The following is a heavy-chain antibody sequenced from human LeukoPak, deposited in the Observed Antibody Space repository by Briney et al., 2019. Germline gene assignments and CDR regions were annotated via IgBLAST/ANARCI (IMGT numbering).Heavy chain of an antibody. Sequence: GGSLRLSCAASGFTFSSYAMSWVRQAPGKGLEWVSAISGSGGSTYYADSVKGRFTISRDNSKNTLYLQMNSLRVEDTAVYYCAKVVPGDILTGYYKGHFDYWGQGTLVTVSS. CDR3: AKVVPGDILTGYYKGHFDY. D-gene: IGHD3-9*01. V-gene: IGHV3-23*01. CDR1: GFTFSSYA. J-gene: IGHJ4*02. CDR2: ISGSGGST.